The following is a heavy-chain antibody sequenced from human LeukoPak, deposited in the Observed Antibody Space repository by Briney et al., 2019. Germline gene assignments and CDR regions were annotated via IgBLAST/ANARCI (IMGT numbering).Heavy chain of an antibody. CDR1: GLTFSSYS. Sequence: GGSLRLSCAASGLTFSSYSMNWVRQAPGKGLEWVSVIYSGGTTNYADSVKGRFTISRDNSKNTLFLQMNSLRAEDTAVYYCARGGYSSSWYHFDYWGQGTLVTVSS. CDR3: ARGGYSSSWYHFDY. D-gene: IGHD6-13*01. CDR2: IYSGGTT. J-gene: IGHJ4*02. V-gene: IGHV3-53*01.